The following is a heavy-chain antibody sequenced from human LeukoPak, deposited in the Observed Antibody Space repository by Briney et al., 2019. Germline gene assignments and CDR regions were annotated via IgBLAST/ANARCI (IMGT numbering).Heavy chain of an antibody. V-gene: IGHV7-4-1*02. CDR1: GYTYTSYA. CDR2: INTNTGNP. D-gene: IGHD6-19*01. CDR3: AREGVLYSSGWYYFDY. J-gene: IGHJ4*02. Sequence: ASVKVSCKASGYTYTSYAMNWVRQAPGQGLEWMGWINTNTGNPTYAQGFTGRFVFSLDTSVSTAYLQISSLKAEDTAVYYCAREGVLYSSGWYYFDYWGQGTLVTVSS.